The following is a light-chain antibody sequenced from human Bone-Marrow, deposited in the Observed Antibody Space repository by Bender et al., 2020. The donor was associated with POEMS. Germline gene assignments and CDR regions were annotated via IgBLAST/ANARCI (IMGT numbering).Light chain of an antibody. J-gene: IGLJ1*01. CDR3: YSYANIGTYV. Sequence: QSALTQPASVSGSPGQSITISCTGTSSDVGSYNLVSWYQQHPGKAPKVMIYEGSKRPSGISSRFSGSKSGNTASLTISGIQAEDEADYYCYSYANIGTYVFGTGTKVTVL. V-gene: IGLV2-23*01. CDR2: EGS. CDR1: SSDVGSYNL.